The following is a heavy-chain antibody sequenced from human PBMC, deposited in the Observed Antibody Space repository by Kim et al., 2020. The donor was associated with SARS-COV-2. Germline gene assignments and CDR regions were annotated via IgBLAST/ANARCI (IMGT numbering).Heavy chain of an antibody. J-gene: IGHJ6*02. V-gene: IGHV4-39*01. Sequence: TPSRKSRVTISVDTSKNQFSLKLSSVTAADTAVYYCARRSNQYYYYGMDVWGQGTTVTVSS. D-gene: IGHD1-26*01. CDR3: ARRSNQYYYYGMDV.